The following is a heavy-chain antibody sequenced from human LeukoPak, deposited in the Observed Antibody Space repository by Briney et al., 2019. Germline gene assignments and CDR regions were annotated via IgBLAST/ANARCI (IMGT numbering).Heavy chain of an antibody. CDR2: ISAYNGNT. J-gene: IGHJ5*02. CDR3: ATHFYHYGSGSYYAFDP. CDR1: GYIFTSYG. D-gene: IGHD3-10*01. V-gene: IGHV1-18*01. Sequence: ASVKVSCKTSGYIFTSYGISWVRQAPGQGLEWMGGISAYNGNTNYARKFQGRVTMTTDTSTSTAYMELRSLRFGDTAVYYCATHFYHYGSGSYYAFDPWGQGTLVTVSS.